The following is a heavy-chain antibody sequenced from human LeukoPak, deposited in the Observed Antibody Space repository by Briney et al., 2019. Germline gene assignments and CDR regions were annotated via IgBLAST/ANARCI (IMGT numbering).Heavy chain of an antibody. CDR2: ITSSSDII. CDR1: GFTFNSYS. D-gene: IGHD2-2*02. Sequence: GGSLRLSCAASGFTFNSYSMEWVRQAPGKGLEWVSYITSSSDIIYYADSVKGRFTISRDNAKNSLYLQMNSLRVEDTAIYYCVRPDCNSSGCFTPDYWGQGALVTVSS. J-gene: IGHJ4*02. CDR3: VRPDCNSSGCFTPDY. V-gene: IGHV3-48*01.